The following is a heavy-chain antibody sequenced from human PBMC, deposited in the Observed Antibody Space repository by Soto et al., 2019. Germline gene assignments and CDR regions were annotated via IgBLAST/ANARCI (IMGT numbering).Heavy chain of an antibody. Sequence: QVHLQQWGAGLLKPSETLSLTCAVYGGSLSGYYWSWIRQPPGKGLEWIGEINPSGSTNYTPSPKSRVTWSGDTPKNQFSLRLTSVTAADTAVYYCARGRDGGAANWGQGTLVTVSS. J-gene: IGHJ4*02. CDR3: ARGRDGGAAN. D-gene: IGHD4-17*01. V-gene: IGHV4-34*01. CDR1: GGSLSGYY. CDR2: INPSGST.